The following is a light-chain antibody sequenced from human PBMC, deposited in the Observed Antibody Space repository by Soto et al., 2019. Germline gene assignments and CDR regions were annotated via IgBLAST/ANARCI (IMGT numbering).Light chain of an antibody. V-gene: IGKV3-11*01. CDR3: QQRSNWWGMST. CDR1: QSVSSY. J-gene: IGKJ2*01. Sequence: EIVLTQSPATLSLSPGERATLSCRASQSVSSYLAWYQQKPVQAPRLLIYDASNRATGIPARFSGSGSGTDFAPTISSLEPEDFAVYYGQQRSNWWGMSTFGQGTKLESK. CDR2: DAS.